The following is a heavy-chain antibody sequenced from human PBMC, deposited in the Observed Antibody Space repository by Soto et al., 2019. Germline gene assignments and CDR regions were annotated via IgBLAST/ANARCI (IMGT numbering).Heavy chain of an antibody. Sequence: PSETLPLTCSASGDSISCYYWCWLLQPPGKRVQWIGYIFYSGGTAYNPSLKSRVTISLDMSKKQISLTLSSVTTAETASYFCASLQLDQNVIHYG. CDR1: GDSISCYY. J-gene: IGHJ6*01. D-gene: IGHD1-1*01. CDR3: ASLQLDQNVIHYG. V-gene: IGHV4-59*01. CDR2: IFYSGGT.